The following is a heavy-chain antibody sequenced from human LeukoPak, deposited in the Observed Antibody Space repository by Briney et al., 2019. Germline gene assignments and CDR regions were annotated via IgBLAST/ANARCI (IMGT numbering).Heavy chain of an antibody. J-gene: IGHJ4*02. Sequence: GSSVKVSCKASGGTFSSYAISWVRQAPGQGLEWMGRIIPILGIANYAQKFQGRVTITADKSTSTAYMELSSLRSEDTAVYYCARDRLPGGYTYYFDYWGQGTLVTVSS. CDR2: IIPILGIA. V-gene: IGHV1-69*04. CDR1: GGTFSSYA. CDR3: ARDRLPGGYTYYFDY. D-gene: IGHD3-22*01.